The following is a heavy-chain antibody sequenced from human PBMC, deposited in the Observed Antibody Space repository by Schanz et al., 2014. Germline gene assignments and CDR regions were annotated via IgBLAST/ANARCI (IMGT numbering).Heavy chain of an antibody. CDR3: VKDPDKYNWNDVEGMDV. D-gene: IGHD1-1*01. Sequence: QVQLVESGGGLVKPGGSLRLSCAASGFTFSDYYMSWIRQAPGKGLEWLSHISGSGGDSVDYADSVKGRFTISRDNSKNTLYLQMKSLRVEDTAVYYCVKDPDKYNWNDVEGMDVWGPGTTVTVSS. CDR1: GFTFSDYY. V-gene: IGHV3-11*01. CDR2: ISGSGGDSV. J-gene: IGHJ6*01.